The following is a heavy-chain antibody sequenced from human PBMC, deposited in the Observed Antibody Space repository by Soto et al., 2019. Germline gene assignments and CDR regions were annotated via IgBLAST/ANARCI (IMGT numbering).Heavy chain of an antibody. V-gene: IGHV5-51*01. CDR2: IYPGDSDT. Sequence: PGESLKISCKGSGYTFTDYWIGWVRQLPGKGLEWMGIIYPGDSDTRYSPSFQGHVTITVDKSTNTAYLQWNTLRASDTAMYYCARGIIDTSCHYYYVMDVWGQGTTVTVSS. CDR3: ARGIIDTSCHYYYVMDV. D-gene: IGHD3-16*02. CDR1: GYTFTDYW. J-gene: IGHJ6*02.